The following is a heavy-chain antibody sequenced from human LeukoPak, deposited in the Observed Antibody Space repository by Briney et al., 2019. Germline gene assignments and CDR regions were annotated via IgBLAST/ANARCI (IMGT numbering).Heavy chain of an antibody. V-gene: IGHV1-69*04. J-gene: IGHJ4*02. D-gene: IGHD6-19*01. CDR3: AKAASAVAGFSFDY. Sequence: SVKVSCKASGGTFSSYAISWVRQAPGQGLEWMGRSIPILGIANYAQKFQGRVTITADKSTSTAYMELSSLRSEDTAVYYCAKAASAVAGFSFDYWGQGTLVTVSS. CDR2: SIPILGIA. CDR1: GGTFSSYA.